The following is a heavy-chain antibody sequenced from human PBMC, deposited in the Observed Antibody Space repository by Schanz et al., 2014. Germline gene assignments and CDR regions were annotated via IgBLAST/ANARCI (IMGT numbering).Heavy chain of an antibody. V-gene: IGHV3-23*01. CDR2: ISNGGGGYI. CDR1: GFTFRGYA. CDR3: ARRKHAFDI. J-gene: IGHJ3*02. Sequence: EVQLLESGGDLVQPGGSLRLSCVVSGFTFRGYAMSWVRQAPGKGLQWVSTISNGGGGYISYADFVKGRFSVSRDNAKNTLHLQMNSLRAEDTAVYYCARRKHAFDIWGQGTMVTVSS.